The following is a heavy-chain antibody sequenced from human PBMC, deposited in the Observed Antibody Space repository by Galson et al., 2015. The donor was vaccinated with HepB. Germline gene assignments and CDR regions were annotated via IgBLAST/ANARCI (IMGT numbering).Heavy chain of an antibody. CDR3: ARRATMVRGVITDFDY. CDR2: INPSGGST. CDR1: GYTFTSYY. Sequence: SVKVSCKASGYTFTSYYMHWVRQAPGQGLEWMGIINPSGGSTSYAQKFQGRVTMTRDTSTSTAYMELRSLRSDDTAVYYCARRATMVRGVITDFDYWGQGTLVTVSS. J-gene: IGHJ4*02. D-gene: IGHD3-10*01. V-gene: IGHV1-46*01.